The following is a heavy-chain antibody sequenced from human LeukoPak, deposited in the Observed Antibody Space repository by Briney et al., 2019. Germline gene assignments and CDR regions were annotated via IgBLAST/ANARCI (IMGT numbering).Heavy chain of an antibody. CDR1: GGSISSYY. J-gene: IGHJ6*03. Sequence: PSEILSLTCTDSGGSISSYYWSWIRQPPGKGLEWIGYIYYSGSTNYNPSLKSRVTISVDTSKNQFSLKLSSVTAADTAVYYCARVWSEWSPNYMDVWAKGPRSPSP. CDR2: IYYSGST. CDR3: ARVWSEWSPNYMDV. D-gene: IGHD3-3*01. V-gene: IGHV4-59*08.